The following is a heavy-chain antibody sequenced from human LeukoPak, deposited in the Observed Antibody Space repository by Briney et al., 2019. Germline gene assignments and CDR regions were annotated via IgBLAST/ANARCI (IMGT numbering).Heavy chain of an antibody. V-gene: IGHV4-59*01. CDR2: IYYSGST. Sequence: SETLSLTCTVSGGSISSYYWSWIRQPPGKGLEWIGYIYYSGSTNYNPSLKSRVTISVDTSKNQFSLKLSSVTAADTAVYYCAREAPDYGGNSQKAFDIWGQGTMVTVSS. D-gene: IGHD4-23*01. CDR3: AREAPDYGGNSQKAFDI. J-gene: IGHJ3*02. CDR1: GGSISSYY.